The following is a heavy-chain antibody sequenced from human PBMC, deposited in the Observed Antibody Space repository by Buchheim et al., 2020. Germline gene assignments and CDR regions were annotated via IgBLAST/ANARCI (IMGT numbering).Heavy chain of an antibody. V-gene: IGHV1-18*01. J-gene: IGHJ2*01. CDR2: ISAYNGDT. CDR3: ARNPPSGSPTRFWFFDL. CDR1: GYTFTSYG. D-gene: IGHD1-26*01. Sequence: QVQLVQSGGEVKKPGASVKVSCKASGYTFTSYGISWVRQAPGQGLEWMGWISAYNGDTRYAQNLQGRVTVTKDTSTRTVYMELTGLRFDDTAVYYCARNPPSGSPTRFWFFDLWGRGTL.